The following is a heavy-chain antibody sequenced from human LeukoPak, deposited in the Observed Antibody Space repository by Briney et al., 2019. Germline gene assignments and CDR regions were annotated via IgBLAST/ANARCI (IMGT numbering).Heavy chain of an antibody. Sequence: GGSLRLSCAASGFTFSSYAVSWVRQAPGKGLEWVSSISSSSSYIYYADSVKGRFTISRDNAKNSLYLQMNSLRAEDTAVYYCARDLGVGTRDYWGQGTLVTVSS. D-gene: IGHD1-14*01. CDR2: ISSSSSYI. CDR3: ARDLGVGTRDY. J-gene: IGHJ4*02. CDR1: GFTFSSYA. V-gene: IGHV3-21*01.